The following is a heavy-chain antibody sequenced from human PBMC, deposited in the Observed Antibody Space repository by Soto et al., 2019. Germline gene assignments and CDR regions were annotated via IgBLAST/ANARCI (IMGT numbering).Heavy chain of an antibody. D-gene: IGHD6-6*01. CDR3: AKGSTIIAACRGWFDP. V-gene: IGHV1-69*01. J-gene: IGHJ5*02. CDR2: IIPIFGTA. Sequence: QVQLVQSGAEVKKPGSSVKVSCKASGGTFSSYAISWVRQAPGQGLEWMGGIIPIFGTANYAQTFQGRVTITADESTSIAYMELRSLRAEDTAVYYCAKGSTIIAACRGWFDPWGQGTLVTVS. CDR1: GGTFSSYA.